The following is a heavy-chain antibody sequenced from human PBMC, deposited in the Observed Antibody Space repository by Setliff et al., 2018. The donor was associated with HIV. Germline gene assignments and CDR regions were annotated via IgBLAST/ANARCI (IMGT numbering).Heavy chain of an antibody. D-gene: IGHD2-21*01. CDR1: GFTFSSYE. Sequence: PGGSLRLSCAASGFTFSSYEMDWFRQAPGKGLEWVSYITGSSDTIYYADSVKGRFTISRDNAKNSLYLQMNSLRGEDKAMYYCARDYLYYILWDVSPVYGMDVWGQGTTVT. CDR3: ARDYLYYILWDVSPVYGMDV. V-gene: IGHV3-48*03. J-gene: IGHJ6*02. CDR2: ITGSSDTI.